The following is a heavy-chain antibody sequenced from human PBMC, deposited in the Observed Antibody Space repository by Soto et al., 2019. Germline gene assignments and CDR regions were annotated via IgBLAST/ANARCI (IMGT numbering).Heavy chain of an antibody. Sequence: SETLSLTCTVSGDSITSNSYFWAWIRQPPGKGLEWIGSIYYSGTTYYNPSLKSRVTISVDRSKNRFSLKLSSVTAADTAVYYCASAKLLLPWLFDYWGQGTLVTVSS. CDR1: GDSITSNSYF. CDR3: ASAKLLLPWLFDY. J-gene: IGHJ4*02. V-gene: IGHV4-39*01. CDR2: IYYSGTT. D-gene: IGHD2-15*01.